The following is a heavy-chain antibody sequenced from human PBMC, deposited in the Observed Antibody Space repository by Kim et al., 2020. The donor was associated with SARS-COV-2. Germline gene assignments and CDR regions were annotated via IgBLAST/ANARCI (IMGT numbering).Heavy chain of an antibody. V-gene: IGHV3-21*01. CDR3: ARDLWFGELLYPYFDY. D-gene: IGHD3-10*01. CDR1: GFTFSSYS. CDR2: ISSSSSYI. J-gene: IGHJ4*02. Sequence: GGSLRLSCAASGFTFSSYSMNWVRQAPGKGLEWVSSISSSSSYIYYADSVKGRFTISRDNAKNSLYLQMNSLRAEDTAVYYCARDLWFGELLYPYFDYWGQGTLVTVSS.